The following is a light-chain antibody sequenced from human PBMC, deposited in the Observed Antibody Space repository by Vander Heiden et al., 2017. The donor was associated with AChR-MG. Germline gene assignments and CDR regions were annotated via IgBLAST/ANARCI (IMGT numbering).Light chain of an antibody. CDR1: QTIISY. CDR3: QQSDIMPLT. J-gene: IGKJ4*01. V-gene: IGKV1-39*01. CDR2: AIS. Sequence: IQMTQSPSSLSASVGDRVTITCRASQTIISYVNWYQQKPGKAPKLLIYAISSLHSGVPPRFSGSGSGTEFTLTITGLQPEDFAIYYCQQSDIMPLTFGGGTKLEIK.